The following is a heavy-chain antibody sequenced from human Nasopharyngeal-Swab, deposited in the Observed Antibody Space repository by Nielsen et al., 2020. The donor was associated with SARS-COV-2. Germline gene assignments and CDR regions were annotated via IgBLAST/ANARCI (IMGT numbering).Heavy chain of an antibody. V-gene: IGHV3-23*01. Sequence: GGSLRLSCAASGFTFSNFAMSWVRQAPGKGLEWVSVISGGSDSTYYTDSVRGRFTISRDNSKNTLNLQMNSLRAEDTAVYYCVKGPPAVIHYFDYWGQGTLVTVSS. CDR3: VKGPPAVIHYFDY. CDR1: GFTFSNFA. D-gene: IGHD2-21*01. J-gene: IGHJ4*02. CDR2: ISGGSDST.